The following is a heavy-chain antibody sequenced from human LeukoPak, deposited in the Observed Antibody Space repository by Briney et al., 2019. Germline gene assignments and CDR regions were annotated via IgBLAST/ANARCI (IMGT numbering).Heavy chain of an antibody. Sequence: GGSLRLSCAASGFTVSTNYMSWVRQAPGKGLEWVSLIYSGGGTYYADSVKGRFTITRDNSRNTLSLQMNSLRVDDTAVYYCARGFRSVTTWGYFDYWGQGALVTVSS. CDR1: GFTVSTNY. V-gene: IGHV3-66*01. D-gene: IGHD4-17*01. CDR3: ARGFRSVTTWGYFDY. CDR2: IYSGGGT. J-gene: IGHJ4*02.